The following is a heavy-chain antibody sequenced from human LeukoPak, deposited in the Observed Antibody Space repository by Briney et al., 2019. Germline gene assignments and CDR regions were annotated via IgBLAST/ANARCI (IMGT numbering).Heavy chain of an antibody. CDR2: IDPSGSYT. J-gene: IGHJ4*02. Sequence: PGESLKISCKGSGYSFTSYWISWVRQMPGKGLEWMGRIDPSGSYTNYSPSFQGHVTISADKSISTAYLQWSSLKASDTAMYYCARHAHDYFDYWGQGTLVTVSS. V-gene: IGHV5-10-1*01. CDR1: GYSFTSYW. CDR3: ARHAHDYFDY.